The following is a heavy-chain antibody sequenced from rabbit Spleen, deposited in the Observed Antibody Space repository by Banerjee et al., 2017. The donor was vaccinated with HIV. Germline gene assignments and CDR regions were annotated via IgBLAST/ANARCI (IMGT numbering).Heavy chain of an antibody. CDR2: IDPVFGAT. CDR3: ARDDALSHSYAFNL. V-gene: IGHV1S45*01. D-gene: IGHD4-2*01. Sequence: QQQLVESGGGLVKPGASLTLTCTASGFSFSNNYWICWVRQAPGKGLEWIGCIDPVFGATFYATWAKGRFTISKTSSTTVTLQMTSLTAADTATYFCARDDALSHSYAFNLWGPGTLVTVS. CDR1: GFSFSNNYW. J-gene: IGHJ4*01.